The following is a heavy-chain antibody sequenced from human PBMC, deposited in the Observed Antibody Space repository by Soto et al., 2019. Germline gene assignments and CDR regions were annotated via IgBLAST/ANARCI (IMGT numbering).Heavy chain of an antibody. J-gene: IGHJ6*03. CDR1: GFTFSSYW. V-gene: IGHV3-74*01. CDR3: ARGSRGYYYMDI. Sequence: EVQLVESGGDLVQPGGSLRLSCVASGFTFSSYWIHWVRQAPGKGLVWVSRINGDGGTTNYADSVKGRLTISRDNAKNTVYLQVNSLGAVDTAVYYCARGSRGYYYMDIWGRGTPLTV. CDR2: INGDGGTT.